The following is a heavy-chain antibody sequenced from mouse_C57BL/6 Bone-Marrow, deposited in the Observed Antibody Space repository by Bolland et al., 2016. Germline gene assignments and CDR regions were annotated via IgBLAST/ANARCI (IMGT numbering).Heavy chain of an antibody. Sequence: YPGSGSTNYNEKFKSKATLTVDTSSSTAYMQLSSLTSEDSAVYYCARKLFAYWGQGTL. J-gene: IGHJ3*01. CDR3: ARKLFAY. CDR2: YPGSGST. V-gene: IGHV1-55*01.